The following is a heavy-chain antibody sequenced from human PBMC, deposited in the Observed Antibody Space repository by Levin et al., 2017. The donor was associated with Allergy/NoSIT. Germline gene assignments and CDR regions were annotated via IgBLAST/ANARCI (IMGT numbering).Heavy chain of an antibody. Sequence: GESLKISCAGSGYNFTTYWIGWMRQMPGKGLEWVGIIYPGDSDTRYSPSFQGQVTISVDRSISTAYLQWSSLKASDTAIYYCARQKDYGGNLNYYGMDVWGQGTTVTVSS. J-gene: IGHJ6*02. CDR2: IYPGDSDT. CDR1: GYNFTTYW. CDR3: ARQKDYGGNLNYYGMDV. D-gene: IGHD4-23*01. V-gene: IGHV5-51*01.